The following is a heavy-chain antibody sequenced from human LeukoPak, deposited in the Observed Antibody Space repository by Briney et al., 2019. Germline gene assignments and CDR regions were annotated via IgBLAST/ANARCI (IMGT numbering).Heavy chain of an antibody. J-gene: IGHJ4*02. CDR1: GRSVRNSY. Sequence: SETLSLTCTVSGRSVRNSYLSWIRQPPGKGLEWLGYIDYSGNTNYSPSLMSRVSISVDTSKTQFSLKLSSVTAADTAVYYCAKSVVYYDFWSLPNDYWGQGTLVTVSS. CDR3: AKSVVYYDFWSLPNDY. D-gene: IGHD3-3*01. CDR2: IDYSGNT. V-gene: IGHV4-59*02.